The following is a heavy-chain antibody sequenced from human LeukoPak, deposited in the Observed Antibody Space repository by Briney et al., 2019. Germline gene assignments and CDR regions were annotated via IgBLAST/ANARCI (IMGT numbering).Heavy chain of an antibody. CDR3: ARHVLRYFDWLLTLDY. V-gene: IGHV4-39*07. CDR1: GFTVSSNY. D-gene: IGHD3-9*01. J-gene: IGHJ4*02. Sequence: GSLRLSCAASGFTVSSNYMSWVRQAPGKGLEWIGSIYYSGSTYYNPSLKSRVTISVDTSKNQFSLKLSSVTAADTAVYYCARHVLRYFDWLLTLDYWGQGTLVTVSS. CDR2: IYYSGST.